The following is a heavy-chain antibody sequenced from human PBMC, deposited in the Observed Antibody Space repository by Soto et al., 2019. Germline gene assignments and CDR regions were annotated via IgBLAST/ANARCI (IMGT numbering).Heavy chain of an antibody. Sequence: QVQLVESGGGVVQPGRSLRLSCAASGFTFSSYAMHWVRQAPGKGLEWVAVISYDGSNKYYADSVKGRFTISRDNSKNTLYLQMSSLRAEDTAVYYCAREYYYGSGSYWKPYYYYYGMDVWGQGTTVTVSS. J-gene: IGHJ6*02. D-gene: IGHD3-10*01. CDR1: GFTFSSYA. V-gene: IGHV3-30-3*01. CDR2: ISYDGSNK. CDR3: AREYYYGSGSYWKPYYYYYGMDV.